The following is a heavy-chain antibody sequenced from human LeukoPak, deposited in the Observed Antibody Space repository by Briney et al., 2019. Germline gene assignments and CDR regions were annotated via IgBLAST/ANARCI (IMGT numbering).Heavy chain of an antibody. CDR3: ARDGRSSGCYYHDY. CDR1: GYSISSGYY. J-gene: IGHJ4*02. D-gene: IGHD3-22*01. V-gene: IGHV4-38-2*02. Sequence: PETLSLTCTVSGYSISSGYYWGWIRQPPGKGLEWIGSIYHSGSTYYNPSLKSRVTISVDTSKNQFSLKLSSVTAADTAVYYCARDGRSSGCYYHDYWGQGTLVTVSS. CDR2: IYHSGST.